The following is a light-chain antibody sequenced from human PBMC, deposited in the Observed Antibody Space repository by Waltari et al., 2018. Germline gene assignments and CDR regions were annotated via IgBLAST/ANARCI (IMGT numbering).Light chain of an antibody. V-gene: IGKV3-20*01. CDR1: QSVGSSY. J-gene: IGKJ1*01. CDR2: GAS. Sequence: EIVLTQSPGTLSLPPGERATLSCRASQSVGSSYLAWYQQKPGQAPRLLIYGASSRATGIPDRFSGSGSGTDFTLTISRLEPEDFAFYYCQQYGNSPVTFGQGTKVEIK. CDR3: QQYGNSPVT.